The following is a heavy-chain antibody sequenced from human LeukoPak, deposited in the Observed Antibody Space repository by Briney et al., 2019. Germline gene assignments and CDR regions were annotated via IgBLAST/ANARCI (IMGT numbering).Heavy chain of an antibody. CDR2: IKSDGNT. CDR1: GFTFSSYW. Sequence: GGSLRLSCAASGFTFSSYWMHWVRQAPGKGLVWVSRIKSDGNTNYADSVKGRFTISRDNAKNTGSLQMNSLRAEDTGVYYCARAPSESGGYYPEYFRHWGQGTLVTVSS. CDR3: ARAPSESGGYYPEYFRH. V-gene: IGHV3-74*01. D-gene: IGHD3-22*01. J-gene: IGHJ1*01.